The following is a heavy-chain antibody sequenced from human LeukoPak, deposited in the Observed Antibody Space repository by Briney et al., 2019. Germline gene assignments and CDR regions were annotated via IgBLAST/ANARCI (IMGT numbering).Heavy chain of an antibody. CDR1: GGTFSSYA. D-gene: IGHD3-10*01. J-gene: IGHJ3*02. V-gene: IGHV1-69*04. CDR3: ARDMESDGSGSYFNDAFDI. CDR2: IIPILGIA. Sequence: SVKVSCKASGGTFSSYAISWVRQAPGQGLEWMGRIIPILGIANYAQKFQGRVTVTADKSTSTAYMELSSLRSEDTAVYYCARDMESDGSGSYFNDAFDIWGQGTMVTVSS.